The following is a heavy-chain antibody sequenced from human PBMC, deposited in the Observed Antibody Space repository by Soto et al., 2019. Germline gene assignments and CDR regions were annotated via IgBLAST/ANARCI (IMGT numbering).Heavy chain of an antibody. CDR3: ALLRGYCSGGTCYQIDY. J-gene: IGHJ4*02. CDR1: GFSFGNYG. V-gene: IGHV3-33*01. D-gene: IGHD2-15*01. CDR2: IWYDGSHE. Sequence: QVQSVESGGGVVQPGRSLRLSCAASGFSFGNYGMHWVRQAPGKGLEWVALIWYDGSHEYYADSVKGRFTISRENFKNTLYLQMDSLRAEDTAVYYCALLRGYCSGGTCYQIDYWGQGTLVTVSS.